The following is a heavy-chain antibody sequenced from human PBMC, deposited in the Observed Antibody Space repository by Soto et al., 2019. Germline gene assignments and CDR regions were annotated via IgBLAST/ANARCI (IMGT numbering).Heavy chain of an antibody. CDR3: ARALSGSLLNWLDP. J-gene: IGHJ5*02. CDR2: ITSDGSST. V-gene: IGHV3-74*01. CDR1: GFTFSSYW. D-gene: IGHD1-26*01. Sequence: PGGSLRLSCAASGFTFSSYWMHWVRQAPGKGLVWVSRITSDGSSTTYVDSVEGRFTISRDNAKNTLYLQMNSLRTEDTAVYYCARALSGSLLNWLDPWGQGTLVTVSS.